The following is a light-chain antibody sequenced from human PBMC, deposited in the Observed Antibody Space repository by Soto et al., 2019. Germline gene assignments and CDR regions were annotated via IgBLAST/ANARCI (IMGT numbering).Light chain of an antibody. CDR3: QKYNTAPLT. J-gene: IGKJ4*01. CDR1: QSIGND. Sequence: DIQRTQSPSSLSTSVGNRVTITCRASQSIGNDLAWYKQKPGKVPKLLIYAASTLQSGVPSRFSGSGSGTDFNLAISGLQPEDVATYYCQKYNTAPLTFRGGTKVEIK. CDR2: AAS. V-gene: IGKV1-27*01.